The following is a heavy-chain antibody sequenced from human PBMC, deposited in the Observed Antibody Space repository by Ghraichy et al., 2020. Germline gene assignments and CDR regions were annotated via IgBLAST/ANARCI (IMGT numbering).Heavy chain of an antibody. CDR2: ISWNSGSI. D-gene: IGHD3-22*01. CDR1: GFTFDDYA. CDR3: AKDAGGSYYYDSSGYSMIALFDY. J-gene: IGHJ4*02. Sequence: GGSLRLSCAASGFTFDDYAMHWVRQAPGKGLEWVSGISWNSGSIGYADSVKGRFTISRDNAKNSLYLQMNSLRAEDTALYYCAKDAGGSYYYDSSGYSMIALFDYWGQGTLVTVSS. V-gene: IGHV3-9*01.